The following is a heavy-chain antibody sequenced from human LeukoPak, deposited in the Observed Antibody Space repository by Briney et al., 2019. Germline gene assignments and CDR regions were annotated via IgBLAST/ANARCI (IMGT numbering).Heavy chain of an antibody. J-gene: IGHJ5*02. V-gene: IGHV3-30-3*01. CDR3: ARDLRLAAAGTRWFDP. CDR2: ISYDGSNK. Sequence: GGSLRLSCAASGFTFSSYAMHWVRQAPGKGLEWVAVISYDGSNKYYADSVKGRFTISRDNSKNTLYLQMNSLRAEDTAVYYCARDLRLAAAGTRWFDPWGQGTLVTVSS. CDR1: GFTFSSYA. D-gene: IGHD6-13*01.